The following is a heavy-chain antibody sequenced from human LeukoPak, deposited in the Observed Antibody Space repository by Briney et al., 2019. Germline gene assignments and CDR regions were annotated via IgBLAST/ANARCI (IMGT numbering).Heavy chain of an antibody. Sequence: GGSLRLSCAASGFTFSSYAMSWVRQAPGKGLEWVAVIWYDGSNKYYADSVKGRFTISRDNSKNTLYLQMNSLRAEDTAVYYCARGGLAVAGYYAFDIWGQGTMVTVSS. D-gene: IGHD6-19*01. CDR3: ARGGLAVAGYYAFDI. CDR2: IWYDGSNK. CDR1: GFTFSSYA. V-gene: IGHV3-33*08. J-gene: IGHJ3*02.